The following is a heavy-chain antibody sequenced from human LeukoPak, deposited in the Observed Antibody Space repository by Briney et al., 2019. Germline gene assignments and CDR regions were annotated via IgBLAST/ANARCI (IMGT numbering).Heavy chain of an antibody. CDR2: ISGGGGST. D-gene: IGHD6-25*01. V-gene: IGHV3-23*01. CDR3: AKDSSSGGPYYFDY. J-gene: IGHJ4*02. CDR1: GFTFSSYA. Sequence: PGGSLRLSCAASGFTFSSYAMSWVRQAPGKGLEWVSAISGGGGSTYYADSVKGRFTISRDNSKDTLYLQMNSLRAEDTAVYYCAKDSSSGGPYYFDYWGQGTLVTVSS.